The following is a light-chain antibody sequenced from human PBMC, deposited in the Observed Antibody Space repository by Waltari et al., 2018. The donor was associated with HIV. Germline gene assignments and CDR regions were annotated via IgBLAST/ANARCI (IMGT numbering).Light chain of an antibody. CDR2: RNA. CDR1: SSNVGTNY. J-gene: IGLJ6*01. V-gene: IGLV1-47*01. Sequence: QSGLRQPPSTSRPPGQRVVISCSGSSSNVGTNYVSWFQQLPGAAPRLLIYRNARRPSGGPDRCTAAKSGTSASLVISGLRSDDEAEYCCASWDDALSSWFFGGGTKLTVL. CDR3: ASWDDALSSWF.